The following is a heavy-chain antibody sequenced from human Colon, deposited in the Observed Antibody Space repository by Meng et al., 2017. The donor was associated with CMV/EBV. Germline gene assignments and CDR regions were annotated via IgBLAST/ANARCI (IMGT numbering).Heavy chain of an antibody. J-gene: IGHJ4*02. CDR3: VFSGSHDYYFDS. CDR2: ISSTSTYI. D-gene: IGHD1-26*01. Sequence: GGSLRLSCAGSGFSFNAYSMYWVRQAPGGGLEWVSSISSTSTYIYYADSVKGRFTISRDNAKSSMYLQLSSQRAEDTAVYYCVFSGSHDYYFDSWGQGTLVTVSS. V-gene: IGHV3-21*01. CDR1: GFSFNAYS.